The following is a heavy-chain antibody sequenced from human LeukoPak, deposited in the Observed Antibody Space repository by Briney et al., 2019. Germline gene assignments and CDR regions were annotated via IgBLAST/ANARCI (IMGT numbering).Heavy chain of an antibody. CDR3: ARVWGTYRSFDY. CDR2: INSDGSST. CDR1: GFTFSSYW. Sequence: PGRSLRLSCAASGFTFSSYWMHWVRQAPGKGLVWVSRINSDGSSTSYADSVKGRFTISRDNAKNTLYLQMNSLRAEDTAVYYCARVWGTYRSFDYWGQGTLVTVSS. J-gene: IGHJ4*02. D-gene: IGHD3-16*02. V-gene: IGHV3-74*01.